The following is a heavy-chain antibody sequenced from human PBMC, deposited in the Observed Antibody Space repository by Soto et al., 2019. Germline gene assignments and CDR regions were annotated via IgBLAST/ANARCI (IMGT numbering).Heavy chain of an antibody. V-gene: IGHV3-74*01. J-gene: IGHJ3*01. CDR3: ARDLPGG. CDR2: INTDGSST. Sequence: EVQLVESGGGLVQPGGSLRLSCAASGFTFSSIWMHWVRQAPGKGLLWVSRINTDGSSTSYADSVKGRFTISRDNTKNTLYLQMNGLRAEDSAVYYCARDLPGGWGQGTMVTVSS. CDR1: GFTFSSIW.